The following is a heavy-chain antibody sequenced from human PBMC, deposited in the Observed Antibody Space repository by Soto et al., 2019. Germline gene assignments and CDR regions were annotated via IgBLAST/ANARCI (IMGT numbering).Heavy chain of an antibody. CDR1: GYTFTGYY. CDR2: INPNSGGT. CDR3: AREGTTGIQLLYYYYGMDV. J-gene: IGHJ6*02. V-gene: IGHV1-2*02. D-gene: IGHD2-2*01. Sequence: RASVKVSCKASGYTFTGYYMHWVRQAPGQGLEWMGWINPNSGGTNYAQKFQGRVTMTRDTSISTAYMELSRLRSDDTAVYYCAREGTTGIQLLYYYYGMDVWGQGTTVTVSS.